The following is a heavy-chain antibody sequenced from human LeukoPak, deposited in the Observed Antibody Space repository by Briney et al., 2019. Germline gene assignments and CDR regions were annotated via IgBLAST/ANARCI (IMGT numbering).Heavy chain of an antibody. Sequence: SETLSLTCSVSGDSITATSYYWAWIRQPPGKGLEWIGSVYYSGNTNYDPSLQSRVTISVDTSKNQFSLSLSSVTAADTAVYYCARQIRYTYDPNWFHPWGQGTLVTVSS. D-gene: IGHD5-12*01. CDR3: ARQIRYTYDPNWFHP. CDR1: GDSITATSYY. V-gene: IGHV4-39*01. J-gene: IGHJ5*02. CDR2: VYYSGNT.